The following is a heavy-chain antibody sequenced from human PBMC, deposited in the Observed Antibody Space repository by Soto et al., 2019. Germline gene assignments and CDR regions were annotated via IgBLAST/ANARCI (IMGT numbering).Heavy chain of an antibody. J-gene: IGHJ6*02. CDR1: GFTFGSYS. CDR3: TTLGHYYDSSPLDV. CDR2: IKSKADGGTT. V-gene: IGHV3-15*07. Sequence: GGSLRLSCAASGFTFGSYSMNWVRQAPGKGLEWVGRIKSKADGGTTDYGAPVKGRFTISRDDSKNTLYLQLNSLTTEDTSVYYCTTLGHYYDSSPLDVWGQGTTVTVSS. D-gene: IGHD3-22*01.